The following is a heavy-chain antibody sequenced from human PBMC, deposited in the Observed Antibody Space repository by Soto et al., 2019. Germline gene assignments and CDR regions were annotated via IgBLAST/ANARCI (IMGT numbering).Heavy chain of an antibody. CDR3: ARDIRGAN. V-gene: IGHV3-11*01. D-gene: IGHD3-10*01. CDR2: INCGGSNI. CDR1: GFTFTDHY. J-gene: IGHJ4*02. Sequence: QVQLVESGGGLVKPGGSLRLSCTASGFTFTDHYMTWIRQAPGKGLEWVSYINCGGSNIYYAYSVRGRFTISRDNAKNSVYLQMSSLRAEDTAIYYCARDIRGANWGQGTLVIVSS.